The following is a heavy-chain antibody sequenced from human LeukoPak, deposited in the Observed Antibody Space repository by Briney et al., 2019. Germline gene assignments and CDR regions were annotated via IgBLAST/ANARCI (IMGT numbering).Heavy chain of an antibody. CDR1: GSTFSSYS. J-gene: IGHJ4*02. V-gene: IGHV3-48*01. CDR3: ARGDCSGGSCYLSLTTIDY. CDR2: ISSSSSTI. Sequence: QAGGSLRLSCAASGSTFSSYSMNWVRQAPGKGLEWLSYISSSSSTIYYADSVKGRFTISRDNAKNSLYLQMNSLRAEDTAVYYCARGDCSGGSCYLSLTTIDYWGQGTLVTVSS. D-gene: IGHD2-15*01.